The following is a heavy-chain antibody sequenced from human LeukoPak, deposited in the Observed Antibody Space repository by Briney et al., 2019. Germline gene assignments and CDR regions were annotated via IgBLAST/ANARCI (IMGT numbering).Heavy chain of an antibody. J-gene: IGHJ2*01. Sequence: SETLSLTCTVSGGSITGYDWSWIRQPPGKGLEWIGYIYYSGSTSYNPSLKSRVTISVDTSKNQLSLKLSSVTAADTAVYYCARTSVIVPTMSDWYFDLWGRGTLVTVSS. V-gene: IGHV4-59*01. D-gene: IGHD2/OR15-2a*01. CDR1: GGSITGYD. CDR2: IYYSGST. CDR3: ARTSVIVPTMSDWYFDL.